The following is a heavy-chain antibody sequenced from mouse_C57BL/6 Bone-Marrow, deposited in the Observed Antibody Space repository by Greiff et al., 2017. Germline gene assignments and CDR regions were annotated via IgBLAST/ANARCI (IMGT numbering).Heavy chain of an antibody. CDR3: ARRAYDSNYVGFAY. V-gene: IGHV1-22*01. CDR2: INPKNGGT. CDR1: GYTFTDYN. J-gene: IGHJ3*01. Sequence: VQLKQSGPELVKPGASVKMSCKASGYTFTDYNMHWVKQSHGKSLEWIGQINPKNGGTSYNQKFKGKATLTVNKSSSTAYMERRSLTSEDSAVYYCARRAYDSNYVGFAYWGQGTLVTVSA. D-gene: IGHD2-5*01.